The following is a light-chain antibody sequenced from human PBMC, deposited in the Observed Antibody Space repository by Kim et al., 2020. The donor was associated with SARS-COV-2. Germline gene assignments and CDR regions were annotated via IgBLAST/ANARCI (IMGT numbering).Light chain of an antibody. V-gene: IGKV1-39*01. CDR3: QQSYSTPCS. CDR1: QSISSY. CDR2: AAS. J-gene: IGKJ2*04. Sequence: GSVGDRVTITCRARQSISSYVNWYQQKPGKAPKLMIYAASRLQSGVPSRFSGSGAGTDFTLTISGRRPEDFATYYCQQSYSTPCSFGQGNKLEI.